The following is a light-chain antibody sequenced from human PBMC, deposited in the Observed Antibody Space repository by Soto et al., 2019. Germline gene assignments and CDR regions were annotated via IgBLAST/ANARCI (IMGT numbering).Light chain of an antibody. J-gene: IGKJ1*01. CDR2: DAS. CDR3: QQYNSYSRT. Sequence: DIQMPQSPSTLSASVGDRVTITCRASQSISSWLAWYQQKQGKAPKLLIYDASSLESGVPSRFSGSGSGTEFTLTIISLQPDDFATYYCQQYNSYSRTFGQGTKVEIK. V-gene: IGKV1-5*01. CDR1: QSISSW.